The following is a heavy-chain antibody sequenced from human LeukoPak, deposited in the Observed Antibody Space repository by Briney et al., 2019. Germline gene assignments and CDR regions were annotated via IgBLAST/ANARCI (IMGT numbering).Heavy chain of an antibody. D-gene: IGHD4-23*01. Sequence: GSLRLSCAASGFTFSSYGMSWVRQAPGKGLEWVSATSTSGGSTYYADSVKGRFTISRDNSKNTLYLQMNSLRAEDTAVYYCVKRSDYGGDWNYLDYWGQGTLVTVSS. J-gene: IGHJ4*02. CDR1: GFTFSSYG. V-gene: IGHV3-23*01. CDR2: TSTSGGST. CDR3: VKRSDYGGDWNYLDY.